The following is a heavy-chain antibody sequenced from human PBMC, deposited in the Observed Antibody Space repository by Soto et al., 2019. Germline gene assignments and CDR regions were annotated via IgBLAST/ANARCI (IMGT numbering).Heavy chain of an antibody. CDR3: AKDLGAARPYYGLDV. D-gene: IGHD6-6*01. Sequence: QAQLVESGGGVVQPGTSLRLSCVASKFTFSTYGMHWVRQAPGKGLEWVAVISYHESNKYYGASVRGRFTISRDNSKNTLYLQMNSLRDEDTDVYYCAKDLGAARPYYGLDVWGQGTTVTVSS. CDR2: ISYHESNK. V-gene: IGHV3-30*18. CDR1: KFTFSTYG. J-gene: IGHJ6*02.